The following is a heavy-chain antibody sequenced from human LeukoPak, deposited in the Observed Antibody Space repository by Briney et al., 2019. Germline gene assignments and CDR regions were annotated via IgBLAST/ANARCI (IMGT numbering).Heavy chain of an antibody. V-gene: IGHV3-23*01. Sequence: TGGSLRLSCAASGFTFSSYAMSWVRQAPGKGLEWVSAISGSGGSTYYADSVKGRFTISRDNSKNTLYLQMNSLRAEDTAVYYCAKEGGGAYYYYYYMDVWGKGTTVTVSS. CDR2: ISGSGGST. CDR3: AKEGGGAYYYYYYMDV. J-gene: IGHJ6*03. CDR1: GFTFSSYA. D-gene: IGHD1-26*01.